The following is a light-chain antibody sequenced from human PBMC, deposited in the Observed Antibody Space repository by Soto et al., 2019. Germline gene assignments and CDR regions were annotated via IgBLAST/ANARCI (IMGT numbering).Light chain of an antibody. J-gene: IGLJ2*01. V-gene: IGLV2-23*02. CDR2: VVA. CDR3: CSRL. CDR1: SSDPATYNL. Sequence: QSALTQPASVSGSPGQSITISCTGTSSDPATYNLVSWYQQRPGKAPQLIIYVVAKRPSGVPARFSGSQSGDTASLTISGLQAEDEADYYCCSRLFGGGTKVTVL.